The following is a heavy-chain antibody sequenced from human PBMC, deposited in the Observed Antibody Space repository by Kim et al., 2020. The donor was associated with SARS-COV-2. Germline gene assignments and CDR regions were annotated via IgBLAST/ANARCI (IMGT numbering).Heavy chain of an antibody. Sequence: ADYLKGRFTISRKNAENSLYLERNSLRAEDTAVYYCAIVEVGASSWPYFDSWGQGTLVTVSS. J-gene: IGHJ4*02. D-gene: IGHD6-13*01. CDR3: AIVEVGASSWPYFDS. V-gene: IGHV3-11*01.